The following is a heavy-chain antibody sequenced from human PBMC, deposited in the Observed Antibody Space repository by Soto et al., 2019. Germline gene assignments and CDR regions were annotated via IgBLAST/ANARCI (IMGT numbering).Heavy chain of an antibody. CDR3: ARGIKYGDYSRWFDP. CDR1: GYTFTSYG. D-gene: IGHD4-17*01. Sequence: ASVKVSCTASGYTFTSYGISWVRQAPGQGLEWMGWINAGNGNTNYAKKFQGRVTMTRDTSTSTAYMELSSLRSEDTAVYYCARGIKYGDYSRWFDPWGPGTLVTVSS. CDR2: INAGNGNT. J-gene: IGHJ5*02. V-gene: IGHV1-18*01.